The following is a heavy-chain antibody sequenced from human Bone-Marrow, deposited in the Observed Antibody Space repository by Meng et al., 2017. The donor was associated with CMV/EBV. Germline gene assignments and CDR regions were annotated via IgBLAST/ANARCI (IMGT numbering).Heavy chain of an antibody. CDR3: ARGAYYDSSGYYYHGIAFDI. J-gene: IGHJ3*02. V-gene: IGHV4-59*01. CDR2: IYYSGSA. CDR1: GGSIRSYY. Sequence: SETLSLTCTVSGGSIRSYYWSWIRQPPGKGLEWIGYIYYSGSANYNPSLKSRVTISVDTSKNQFSLKLSSVPVADTAVYCCARGAYYDSSGYYYHGIAFDIWGQGTRVTVSS. D-gene: IGHD3-22*01.